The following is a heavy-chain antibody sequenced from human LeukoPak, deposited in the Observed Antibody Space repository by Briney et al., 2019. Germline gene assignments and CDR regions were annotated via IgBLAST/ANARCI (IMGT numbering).Heavy chain of an antibody. V-gene: IGHV3-23*01. CDR3: AKDSSLTYYDSSGYPDY. J-gene: IGHJ4*02. CDR1: GFTFSSNA. D-gene: IGHD3-22*01. CDR2: ISGSGGST. Sequence: GGSLRLSCAASGFTFSSNAMNWVRQAPGKGLEWVSAISGSGGSTYHADSVKGRFTISRDSSENTLYLQMNSLRVEDTAVYYCAKDSSLTYYDSSGYPDYWGQGTLVTVSS.